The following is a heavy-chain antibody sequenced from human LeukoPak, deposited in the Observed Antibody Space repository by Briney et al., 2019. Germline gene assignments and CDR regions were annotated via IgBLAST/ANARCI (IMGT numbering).Heavy chain of an antibody. D-gene: IGHD6-13*01. V-gene: IGHV3-30*04. Sequence: AGGSLRLSCAASGFPFSTYAMHWVRQAPGKGLEWVAFISYDGRNKYYADSVKGRSTISRDNSKNTLYLQMNSLRAEDTAVYYCAKGSSTYSITSYWYFDLWGRGTLVTVSS. CDR2: ISYDGRNK. CDR3: AKGSSTYSITSYWYFDL. CDR1: GFPFSTYA. J-gene: IGHJ2*01.